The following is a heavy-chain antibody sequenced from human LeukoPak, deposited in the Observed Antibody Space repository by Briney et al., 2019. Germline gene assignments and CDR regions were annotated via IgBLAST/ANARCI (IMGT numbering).Heavy chain of an antibody. CDR1: GGSFSGYY. CDR2: IYYSGST. V-gene: IGHV4-34*01. CDR3: ARHLEDYDILTGYYRSARTDY. D-gene: IGHD3-9*01. J-gene: IGHJ4*02. Sequence: PSETLSLTCAVYGGSFSGYYWSWIRQPPGKGLEWIGSIYYSGSTYYNPSLKSRVTISVDTSKNQFSLKLSSVTAADTAVYYCARHLEDYDILTGYYRSARTDYWGQGTLVTVSS.